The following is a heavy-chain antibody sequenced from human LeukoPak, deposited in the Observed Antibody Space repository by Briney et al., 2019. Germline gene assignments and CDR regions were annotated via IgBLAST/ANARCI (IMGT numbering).Heavy chain of an antibody. D-gene: IGHD3-22*01. CDR3: ATLVHHFNYDSSGAHPYYFDY. Sequence: PGGSLRPSCAASGFTVSSNYMSWVRQAPGKGLEWVSVIYGGGSTYYADSVKGRFTISRDNSKNTLYLQMNSLRAEDTAVYYCATLVHHFNYDSSGAHPYYFDYWGQGTLVTVSS. CDR2: IYGGGST. J-gene: IGHJ4*02. V-gene: IGHV3-53*01. CDR1: GFTVSSNY.